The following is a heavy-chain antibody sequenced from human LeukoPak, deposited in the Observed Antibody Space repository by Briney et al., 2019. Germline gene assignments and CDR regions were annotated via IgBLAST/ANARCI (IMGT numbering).Heavy chain of an antibody. CDR1: GFTVSSNY. CDR2: IYSGGST. CDR3: ARIRGYSYGYLGYYFDY. V-gene: IGHV3-66*01. J-gene: IGHJ4*02. Sequence: GGSLRLSCAASGFTVSSNYMSWVRQAPGKGLEWVSVIYSGGSTYYADSVKGRFTISRDNSKNTLYLQMNSLRAEDTAVYYCARIRGYSYGYLGYYFDYWGQGTLVTVSS. D-gene: IGHD5-18*01.